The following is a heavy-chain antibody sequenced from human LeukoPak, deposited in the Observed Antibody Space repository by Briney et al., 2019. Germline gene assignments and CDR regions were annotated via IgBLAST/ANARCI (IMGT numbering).Heavy chain of an antibody. CDR3: ARDGSLGSSWYSWIDY. J-gene: IGHJ4*02. CDR1: GYTFTGYY. CDR2: VNPNSGGT. D-gene: IGHD6-13*01. Sequence: GASVRVSCKASGYTFTGYYMHWVRQAPGQGLEWMGWVNPNSGGTNYAQKLQGRVTMTTDTSTSTAYMELRSLRSDDTAVYYCARDGSLGSSWYSWIDYWGQGTLVTVSS. V-gene: IGHV1-2*02.